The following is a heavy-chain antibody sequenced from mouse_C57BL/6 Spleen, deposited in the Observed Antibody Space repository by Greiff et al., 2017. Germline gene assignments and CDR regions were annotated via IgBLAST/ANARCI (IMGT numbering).Heavy chain of an antibody. CDR1: GFTFSDYY. V-gene: IGHV5-16*01. J-gene: IGHJ4*01. Sequence: EVKLMESEGGLVQPGSSMKLSCTASGFTFSDYYMAWVRQVPEKGLEWVANINYDGSSTYYLDSLKSRFIISRDNAKNILYLQMSSLKSEDTATYYCARGEAYYSNYGAMDYWGQGTSVTVSS. CDR3: ARGEAYYSNYGAMDY. D-gene: IGHD2-5*01. CDR2: INYDGSST.